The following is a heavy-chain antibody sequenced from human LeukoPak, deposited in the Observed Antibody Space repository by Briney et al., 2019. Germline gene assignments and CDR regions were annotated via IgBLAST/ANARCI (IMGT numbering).Heavy chain of an antibody. J-gene: IGHJ3*02. D-gene: IGHD4-23*01. Sequence: GGSLRLSCAASGFTFRSYWMSWVRQAPGKGLEWVANIKQDGSEKFYVDSVRGRFTISRDNAKNSLYLQMNSLRAEDTAVYYCAKSPTVVTPDGFDIWGQGTMVTVSS. CDR2: IKQDGSEK. CDR1: GFTFRSYW. V-gene: IGHV3-7*03. CDR3: AKSPTVVTPDGFDI.